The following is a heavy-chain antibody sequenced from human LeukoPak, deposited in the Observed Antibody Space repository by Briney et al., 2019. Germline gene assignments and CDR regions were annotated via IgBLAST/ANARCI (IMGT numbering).Heavy chain of an antibody. CDR3: ARVKVIITSFDY. V-gene: IGHV1-2*02. CDR1: GYTFTGYY. J-gene: IGHJ4*02. CDR2: INPNIGGT. Sequence: ASVKVSCKASGYTFTGYYMHWVRQAPGQGLEWMGWINPNIGGTNYAQKFQGRVTMTRDTSISTAYMELSRLRSDDTAVYYCARVKVIITSFDYWGQGTLVTVSS. D-gene: IGHD3-10*01.